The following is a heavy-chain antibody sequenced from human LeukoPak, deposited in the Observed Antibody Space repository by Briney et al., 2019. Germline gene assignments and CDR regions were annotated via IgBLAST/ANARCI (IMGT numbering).Heavy chain of an antibody. CDR2: LRYDGSDK. D-gene: IGHD3-10*01. V-gene: IGHV3-30*02. J-gene: IGHJ4*02. CDR1: GFNFNNYG. Sequence: GGSLRLSCAATGFNFNNYGIHWVRQAPGKGLDWVAYLRYDGSDKYYSDSVKGRFTISRDNSKNTVYLQMNSLRAEDTARYYCAKDRGELLWFGELNYWGQGTLVTVSS. CDR3: AKDRGELLWFGELNY.